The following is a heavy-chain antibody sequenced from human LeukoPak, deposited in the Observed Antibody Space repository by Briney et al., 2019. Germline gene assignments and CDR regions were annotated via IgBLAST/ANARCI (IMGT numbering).Heavy chain of an antibody. CDR1: GGSFSGYY. V-gene: IGHV4-34*10. D-gene: IGHD6-19*01. J-gene: IGHJ5*02. CDR3: ARYRALEQWLARSEGDRKVPPDGWFDP. Sequence: PSETLSLTCAVYGGSFSGYYWSWIRQPPGKGLEWIGEINHSGSTNYNPSLKSRVTMSVDTSKNQFSLKLSSVTAADTAVYYCARYRALEQWLARSEGDRKVPPDGWFDPWGQGTLVTVSS. CDR2: INHSGST.